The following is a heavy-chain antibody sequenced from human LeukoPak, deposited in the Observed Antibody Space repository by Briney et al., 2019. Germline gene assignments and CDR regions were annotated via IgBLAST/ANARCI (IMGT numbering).Heavy chain of an antibody. CDR2: VYPGDSEI. CDR1: GYSFNNYW. CDR3: ATYSTTWYPPHY. V-gene: IGHV5-51*01. D-gene: IGHD6-13*01. J-gene: IGHJ4*02. Sequence: GESLKISCKASGYSFNNYWIGWVRQMPGKGLEWMGSVYPGDSEIRYSPSFEGQVTISADKSTSTAYLQWGNLKASVTAIYYCATYSTTWYPPHYWGQGALVTVSS.